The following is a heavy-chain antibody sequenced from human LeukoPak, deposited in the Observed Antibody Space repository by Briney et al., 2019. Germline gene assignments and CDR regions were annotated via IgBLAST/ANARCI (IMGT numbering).Heavy chain of an antibody. D-gene: IGHD1-26*01. V-gene: IGHV1-24*01. Sequence: ASVKVSCKVSGYTLTELSMHWVRQAPGKGLECMGGFDPEDGETIYAQKFQGRVTMTEDTSTDTAYMELSSLRSEDTAVYYCATATYLRYYYYGMDVWGQGTTVTVSS. CDR1: GYTLTELS. CDR3: ATATYLRYYYYGMDV. CDR2: FDPEDGET. J-gene: IGHJ6*02.